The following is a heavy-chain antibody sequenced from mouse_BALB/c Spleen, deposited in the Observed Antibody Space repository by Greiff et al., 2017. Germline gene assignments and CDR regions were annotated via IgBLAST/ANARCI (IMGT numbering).Heavy chain of an antibody. J-gene: IGHJ3*01. V-gene: IGHV5-6-5*01. CDR3: ARVGYGNYEGVY. CDR2: ISSGGST. Sequence: DVHLVESGGGLVKPGGSLKLSCAASGFTFSSYAMSWVRQTPEKRLEWVASISSGGSTYYPDSVKGRFTISRDNARNILYLQMSSLRSEDTAMYYCARVGYGNYEGVYWGQGTLVTVSA. D-gene: IGHD2-10*02. CDR1: GFTFSSYA.